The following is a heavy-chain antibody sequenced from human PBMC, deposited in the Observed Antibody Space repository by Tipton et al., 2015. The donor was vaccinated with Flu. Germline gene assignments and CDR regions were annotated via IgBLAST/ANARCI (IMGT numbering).Heavy chain of an antibody. CDR1: GGSISSYY. J-gene: IGHJ4*02. CDR2: IYYSGST. Sequence: TLSLTCTVSGGSISSYYWSWIRQPPGKGLEWIGYIYYSGSTNYNPSLKSRVTISVDASKNQFSLKLSSVTAADTAVYYCARARSSTLYYFDYWGQGTLVTVSS. CDR3: ARARSSTLYYFDY. V-gene: IGHV4-59*01. D-gene: IGHD2-2*01.